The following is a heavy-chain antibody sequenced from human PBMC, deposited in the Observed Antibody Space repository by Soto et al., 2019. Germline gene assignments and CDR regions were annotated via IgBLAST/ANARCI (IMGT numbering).Heavy chain of an antibody. CDR2: IWYDGSNK. D-gene: IGHD1-26*01. CDR3: ARDRGGSYAEAFDI. Sequence: GGSLRLSCAASGFTFSSYGMHWVRQAPGKGLEWVAVIWYDGSNKYYADSVKGRFTISRDNSKNTLYLQMNSLRAEDTAVYYCARDRGGSYAEAFDIWGQGTMVTVSS. J-gene: IGHJ3*02. V-gene: IGHV3-33*01. CDR1: GFTFSSYG.